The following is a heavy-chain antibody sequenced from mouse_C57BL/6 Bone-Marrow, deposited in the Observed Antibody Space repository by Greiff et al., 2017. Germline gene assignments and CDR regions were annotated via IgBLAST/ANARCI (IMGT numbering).Heavy chain of an antibody. D-gene: IGHD1-1*01. Sequence: VQLQQSGAELARPGASVKLSCKASGYTFTSYGISWVKQRTGQGLEWIGEIYPRSGNTYYNEKFKGKATLTADKSSSTAYMELRSLTSEDSAVYFCARSGYYGSSDDWYFDVWGTGTTVTVSS. CDR3: ARSGYYGSSDDWYFDV. J-gene: IGHJ1*03. CDR1: GYTFTSYG. V-gene: IGHV1-81*01. CDR2: IYPRSGNT.